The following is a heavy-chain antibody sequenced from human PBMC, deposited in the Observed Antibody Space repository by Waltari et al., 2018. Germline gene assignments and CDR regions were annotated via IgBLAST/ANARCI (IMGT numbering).Heavy chain of an antibody. CDR2: INHSGST. CDR1: GGSFSGYY. V-gene: IGHV4-34*01. Sequence: QVQLQQWGAGLLKPSETLSLTCAVYGGSFSGYYWSWIRQPPGKGLEWIGEINHSGSTNYNPSLKSRVTISVDTSKNQFSLKLSSVTAADTAVYYCARGHRVAVADYYFDYWGQGTLVTVSS. D-gene: IGHD6-19*01. CDR3: ARGHRVAVADYYFDY. J-gene: IGHJ4*02.